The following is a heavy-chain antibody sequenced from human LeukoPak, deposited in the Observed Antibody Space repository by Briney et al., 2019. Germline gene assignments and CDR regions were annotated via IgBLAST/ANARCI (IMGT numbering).Heavy chain of an antibody. CDR3: ARERYGSGTYYIDY. V-gene: IGHV3-7*01. CDR2: IKQDGSEK. CDR1: VFSFSNFC. Sequence: GGSLRLSCAASVFSFSNFCMSWVRQAPGKGLEWVANIKQDGSEKYYVDSVKGRFTISRDNAKSSLYLQMNSLRAEDTAVYYCARERYGSGTYYIDYWGQGTLVTVSS. J-gene: IGHJ4*02. D-gene: IGHD3-10*01.